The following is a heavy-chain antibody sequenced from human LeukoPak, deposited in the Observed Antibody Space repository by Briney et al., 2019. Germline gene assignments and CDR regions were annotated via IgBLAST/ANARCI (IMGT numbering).Heavy chain of an antibody. Sequence: GGSLRLSCAASGFTFSRHGMHWVRQAPGKGVEWVAIIRYDGSEKYYADSVEGRFTISKDNSRDTLYLEMDSLRVDDTAVYYCARETGIIGRDSRVDYWGQGALVTVSS. J-gene: IGHJ4*02. CDR3: ARETGIIGRDSRVDY. V-gene: IGHV3-33*01. CDR2: IRYDGSEK. CDR1: GFTFSRHG. D-gene: IGHD1-14*01.